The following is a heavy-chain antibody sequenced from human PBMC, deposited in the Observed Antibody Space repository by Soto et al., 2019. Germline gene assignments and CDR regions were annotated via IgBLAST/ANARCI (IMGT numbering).Heavy chain of an antibody. CDR1: GGSISSSNW. CDR2: IYHSGST. CDR3: ARAQPIAVAGTFGLYY. V-gene: IGHV4-4*02. J-gene: IGHJ4*02. Sequence: QVQLQESGPGLVKPSGTLSLTCAVSGGSISSSNWWSWVRQTPGKGLEWIGEIYHSGSTNYNPSLKIRVTISVDKSKNQFSLKLSFVTAADTAVYYCARAQPIAVAGTFGLYYWGQGTLVTVSS. D-gene: IGHD6-19*01.